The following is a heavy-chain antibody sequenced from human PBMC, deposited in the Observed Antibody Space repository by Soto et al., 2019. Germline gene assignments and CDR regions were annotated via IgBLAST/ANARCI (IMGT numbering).Heavy chain of an antibody. Sequence: ASVKVSCKASGYTFTSYGISWVRQAPGQGLEWMGWISAYNGNTNYAQKLQGRVAMTTDTSTSTAYMELRSLRSDDTAVYYCAREIVDWNYGDYYYYGMDVWGQGTTVTAP. D-gene: IGHD1-7*01. V-gene: IGHV1-18*01. J-gene: IGHJ6*02. CDR2: ISAYNGNT. CDR1: GYTFTSYG. CDR3: AREIVDWNYGDYYYYGMDV.